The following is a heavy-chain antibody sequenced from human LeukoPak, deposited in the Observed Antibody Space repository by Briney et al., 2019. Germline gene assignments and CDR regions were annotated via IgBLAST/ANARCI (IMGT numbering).Heavy chain of an antibody. D-gene: IGHD5-24*01. CDR2: IYYSGST. CDR3: ARDGYNRAFDY. J-gene: IGHJ4*02. V-gene: IGHV4-39*07. Sequence: SETLSLTCTVSGGSIRSSTDYWGWIRQPPGKELEWIGSIYYSGSTYYNPSLKSRVTISVDTSKNHFSLKLTSVTAADTAVYYCARDGYNRAFDYWGQGTLVTVSS. CDR1: GGSIRSSTDY.